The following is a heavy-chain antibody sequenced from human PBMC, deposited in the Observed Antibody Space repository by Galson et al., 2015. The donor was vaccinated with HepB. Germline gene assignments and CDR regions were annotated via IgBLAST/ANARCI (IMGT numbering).Heavy chain of an antibody. V-gene: IGHV1-18*03. J-gene: IGHJ4*02. D-gene: IGHD2-2*01. CDR2: INPYNGNT. CDR1: GYTFNNFG. Sequence: SVKVSCKASGYTFNNFGITWVRQAPGQGLAWMGWINPYNGNTNYAQKFQGRVTMTTDTSTSTAYMELRSLKSDDMAVYFCARAGIVIVPTALDRFYFDSWGQGALVTVSS. CDR3: ARAGIVIVPTALDRFYFDS.